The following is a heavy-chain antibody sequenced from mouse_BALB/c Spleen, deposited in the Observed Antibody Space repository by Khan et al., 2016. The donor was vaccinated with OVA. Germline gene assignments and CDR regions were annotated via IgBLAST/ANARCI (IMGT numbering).Heavy chain of an antibody. D-gene: IGHD2-4*01. V-gene: IGHV3-2*02. CDR3: ARKDYYDYDPFPY. Sequence: QLEESGPGLVKPSQSLSLTCTVTGYSITSEYAWNWIRQFPGNKLEWMGYINYSGNTRFNPSLKSRTSITRDTSTNQFFLQLNSVTTEDTATYYWARKDYYDYDPFPYWGQGTLVTVSA. J-gene: IGHJ3*01. CDR1: GYSITSEYA. CDR2: INYSGNT.